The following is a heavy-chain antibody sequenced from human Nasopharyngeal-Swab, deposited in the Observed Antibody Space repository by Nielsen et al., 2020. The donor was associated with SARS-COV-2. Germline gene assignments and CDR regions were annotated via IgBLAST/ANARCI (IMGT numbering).Heavy chain of an antibody. CDR1: GYTLTELS. Sequence: ASVKVSCKVSGYTLTELSMHWVRQAPGEGLEWMGGFDPEDGETIYAQKFQGRVTMTEDTSTDTAYMELSSLRSEDTAVYYCATGINSGSYNLYYYGMDVWGQGTTVTVSS. D-gene: IGHD1-26*01. V-gene: IGHV1-24*01. CDR2: FDPEDGET. CDR3: ATGINSGSYNLYYYGMDV. J-gene: IGHJ6*02.